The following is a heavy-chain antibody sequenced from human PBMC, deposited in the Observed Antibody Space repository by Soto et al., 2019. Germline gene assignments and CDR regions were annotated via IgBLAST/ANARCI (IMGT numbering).Heavy chain of an antibody. Sequence: EVQLVESGGGLVQPGGSLRLSCAASGFAFSSYWMQWVRQAPGKGPVWVSRISSDGRNTTYADFVKGRFTISRDNAENTLYLQMTSLTDADTAVYYCIKASTVTGVGGYRWGQGTLVTVSS. CDR3: IKASTVTGVGGYR. D-gene: IGHD6-19*01. CDR1: GFAFSSYW. V-gene: IGHV3-74*01. CDR2: ISSDGRNT. J-gene: IGHJ5*02.